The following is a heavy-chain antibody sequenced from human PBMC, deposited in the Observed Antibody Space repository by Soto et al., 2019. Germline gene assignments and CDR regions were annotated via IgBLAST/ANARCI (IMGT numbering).Heavy chain of an antibody. J-gene: IGHJ6*03. V-gene: IGHV3-23*01. D-gene: IGHD6-6*01. CDR2: ISGSGGST. CDR1: GFTFSSYA. Sequence: GGSLRLSCAASGFTFSSYAMSWVRQAPGKGLEWVSAISGSGGSTYYADSVKGRFTISRDNSKNTLYLQMNSLRAEDTAVYYCAKGQEYSSSPDYYYYYYMDVWGKGTTVTVSS. CDR3: AKGQEYSSSPDYYYYYYMDV.